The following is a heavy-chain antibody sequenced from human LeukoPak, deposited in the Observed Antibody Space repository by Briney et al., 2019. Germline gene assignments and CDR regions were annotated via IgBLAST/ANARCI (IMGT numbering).Heavy chain of an antibody. D-gene: IGHD6-19*01. CDR3: AKAQGIAVAGTVRNYYGMDV. J-gene: IGHJ6*02. CDR1: GFTFSSYA. Sequence: GRSLRLSCAASGFTFSSYAMSWVRQAPGKGLEWVSTISGSGGSTYYADSVKGRFTFSRDNSKNTLYLQMNSLRAEDTAVYYCAKAQGIAVAGTVRNYYGMDVWGQGTTVTVSS. V-gene: IGHV3-23*01. CDR2: ISGSGGST.